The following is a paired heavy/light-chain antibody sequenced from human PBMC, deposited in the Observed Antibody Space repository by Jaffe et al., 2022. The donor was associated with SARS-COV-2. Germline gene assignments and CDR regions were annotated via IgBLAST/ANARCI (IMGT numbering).Heavy chain of an antibody. CDR3: VKGDHAVDS. V-gene: IGHV3-23*01. D-gene: IGHD2-8*01. J-gene: IGHJ4*02. CDR1: GFTFSNYG. CDR2: VSNNGGSA. Sequence: EVQVLESGGGLVEPGGSLRLSCAASGFTFSNYGMNWVRQAPGKGLEWVSIVSNNGGSAYYADSVKGRFTTSRDNSKNTLYLQMSSLIAEDTAVYYCVKGDHAVDSWGQGTLVTVSS.
Light chain of an antibody. V-gene: IGLV7-43*01. CDR2: STN. Sequence: QTVVTQEPSLTVSPGGTVTLTCASSTGAVSSAYYPNWFQQRPGQAPRALIYSTNIKYSWTPARFSGSLLGGKAALTLSGVQPEDEADYYCLLYFGGARVFGGGTKLTVL. CDR3: LLYFGGARV. CDR1: TGAVSSAYY. J-gene: IGLJ3*02.